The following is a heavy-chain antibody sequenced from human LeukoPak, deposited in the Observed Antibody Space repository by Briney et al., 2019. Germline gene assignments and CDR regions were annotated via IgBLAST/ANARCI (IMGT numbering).Heavy chain of an antibody. D-gene: IGHD1-1*01. J-gene: IGHJ6*02. Sequence: ASVNVSCKTSGYTFTDYGIHWVRQAPGQGLEWMGWINTYTGDPTYAQAFTGRFVFSLDTSVSTAYLQISSLKADDTAVFYCARDGSTNWYYYYGLDVWGQGTAVTVSS. CDR3: ARDGSTNWYYYYGLDV. CDR2: INTYTGDP. CDR1: GYTFTDYG. V-gene: IGHV7-4-1*02.